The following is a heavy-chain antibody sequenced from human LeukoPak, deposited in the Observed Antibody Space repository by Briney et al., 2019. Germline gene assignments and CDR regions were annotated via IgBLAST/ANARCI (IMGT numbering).Heavy chain of an antibody. J-gene: IGHJ3*02. Sequence: SETLSLTCAVSGGSFSGYYWSWIRQPPGKGLEWIGESTHTGITNYNPSLKSRITISVDTSKNQFSLRLSSVTAADTAVYYCARHLPRTDIGYAFDIWGQGTVVIVSS. CDR3: ARHLPRTDIGYAFDI. CDR1: GGSFSGYY. V-gene: IGHV4-34*01. D-gene: IGHD2-15*01. CDR2: STHTGIT.